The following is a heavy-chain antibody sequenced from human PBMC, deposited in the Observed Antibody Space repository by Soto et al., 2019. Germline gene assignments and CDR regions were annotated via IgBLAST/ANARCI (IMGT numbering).Heavy chain of an antibody. CDR3: ARDPRSAAGWITGNGPRIFDY. J-gene: IGHJ4*02. V-gene: IGHV1-3*01. CDR1: GYTFTSYA. D-gene: IGHD6-13*01. Sequence: ASVKVSCKASGYTFTSYAMHWVRQAPGQRLEWMGWINAGNGNTKYSQKFQGRVTITRDTSASTAYMELSSLRSEDTAVYYCARDPRSAAGWITGNGPRIFDYWGQGTLVTVSS. CDR2: INAGNGNT.